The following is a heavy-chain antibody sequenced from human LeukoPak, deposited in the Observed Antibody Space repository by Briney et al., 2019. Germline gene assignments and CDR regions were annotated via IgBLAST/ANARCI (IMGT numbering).Heavy chain of an antibody. CDR2: ISGDGNAK. CDR3: ARGYVYAFDY. J-gene: IGHJ4*02. CDR1: GFSFSSYS. V-gene: IGHV3-48*01. D-gene: IGHD2/OR15-2a*01. Sequence: GGSLRLSCAASGFSFSSYSINWVRQAPGKGLEWVSYISGDGNAKHYTDSVKGRFTISRDNAENALYLQMNSLRAEDTAVYFCARGYVYAFDYWGQGTLVTVSS.